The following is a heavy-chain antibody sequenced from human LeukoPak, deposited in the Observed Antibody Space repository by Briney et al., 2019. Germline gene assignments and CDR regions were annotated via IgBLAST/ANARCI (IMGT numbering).Heavy chain of an antibody. CDR2: ISYDGSNK. CDR1: GFTFSSYG. D-gene: IGHD3-22*01. Sequence: GRSLRLSCAASGFTFSSYGMHWVRQAPGKGLEWVAVISYDGSNKYYADSVKGRFTISRDNSKNTLYLQMNSLRAEDTAVYYCARARHGAPKNYYDSSGYYPDYWGQGTLVTVSS. J-gene: IGHJ4*02. CDR3: ARARHGAPKNYYDSSGYYPDY. V-gene: IGHV3-30-3*01.